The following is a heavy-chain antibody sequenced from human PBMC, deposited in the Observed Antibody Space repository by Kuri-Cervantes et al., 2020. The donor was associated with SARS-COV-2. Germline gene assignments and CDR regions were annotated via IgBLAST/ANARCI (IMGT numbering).Heavy chain of an antibody. Sequence: GESLKISCAASGFTFSSYAMSWVRQAPGKGLEWVAFIRYDGGNKYYVDSVKGRFTISRDNSKNTLYLQMNSLRAEDTAVYYCAKDLGYGDYSDAFDIWGQGTMVTVSS. V-gene: IGHV3-30*02. CDR2: IRYDGGNK. CDR1: GFTFSSYA. CDR3: AKDLGYGDYSDAFDI. D-gene: IGHD4-17*01. J-gene: IGHJ3*02.